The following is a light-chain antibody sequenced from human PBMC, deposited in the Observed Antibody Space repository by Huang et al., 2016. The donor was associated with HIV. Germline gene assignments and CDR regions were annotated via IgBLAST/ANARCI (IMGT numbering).Light chain of an antibody. Sequence: IQLTQFPSSLSASIGDRVTISCRATQDISNSLAWYQQQPGKAPKLLIYAASTLQSGVPSRFSGSGSGTVFALTISNLQPEDFATYYCQQLNSFLFGPGTKVDIK. V-gene: IGKV1-9*01. CDR3: QQLNSFL. CDR1: QDISNS. CDR2: AAS. J-gene: IGKJ3*01.